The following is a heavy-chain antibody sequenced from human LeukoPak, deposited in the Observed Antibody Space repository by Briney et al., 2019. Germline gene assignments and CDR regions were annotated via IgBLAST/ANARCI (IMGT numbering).Heavy chain of an antibody. D-gene: IGHD6-13*01. J-gene: IGHJ1*01. CDR3: AKGPGAAVGKRYIQH. V-gene: IGHV3-23*01. Sequence: GGSLRLSCAASGFTFSRHVMHWVRQAPGKGLEWVSAISGSGGSTYYADSVKGRFTISRDNSKNSLSLQMNSLRAEDTALYYCAKGPGAAVGKRYIQHWGQGTLVTVSS. CDR1: GFTFSRHV. CDR2: ISGSGGST.